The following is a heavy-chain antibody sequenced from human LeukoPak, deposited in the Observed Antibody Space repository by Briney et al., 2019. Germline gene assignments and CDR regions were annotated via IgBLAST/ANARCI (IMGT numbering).Heavy chain of an antibody. D-gene: IGHD3-3*01. CDR2: IWYDGSNK. CDR3: AKDSNDFWSGYYPAGYFAY. Sequence: PGVSLRLSCAASGFTFSSYGMHWVRQAPGKGREGVAVIWYDGSNKYYADSLKGRFAISRDNSKNTLYLKMKSLRAEDTAVYYCAKDSNDFWSGYYPAGYFAYWGQGTLVTVSS. V-gene: IGHV3-33*06. CDR1: GFTFSSYG. J-gene: IGHJ4*02.